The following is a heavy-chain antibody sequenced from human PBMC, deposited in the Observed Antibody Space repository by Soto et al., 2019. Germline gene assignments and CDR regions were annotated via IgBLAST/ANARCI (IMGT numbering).Heavy chain of an antibody. CDR3: AKDAVAGDGVWLAHA. CDR1: GFTFSSYA. CDR2: LYGSGRGI. V-gene: IGHV3-23*01. Sequence: EVQLLESGGGLVQPGGSLRLSCAASGFTFSSYAMICIRQVPGKGLEWVSGLYGSGRGIHYTDSVKGRFTISRDNSAYAVYLQMNNLRVEDTAVYYCAKDAVAGDGVWLAHAWGRGTAVTVSS. D-gene: IGHD4-17*01. J-gene: IGHJ4*02.